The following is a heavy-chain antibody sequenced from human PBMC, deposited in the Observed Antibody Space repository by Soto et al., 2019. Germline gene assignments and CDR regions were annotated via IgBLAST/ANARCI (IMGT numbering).Heavy chain of an antibody. D-gene: IGHD6-13*01. CDR3: ARGETQQQRDF. J-gene: IGHJ4*02. V-gene: IGHV4-4*02. CDR1: GDSIISSKW. Sequence: QVQLQESGPGLVKPSGTLSLSCAVSGDSIISSKWWSWVRQPPGKGLEWIGEIHHSGSTKYNPSLKSRVIISVDKSKNQFSLQVTSLTDADTAVYFCARGETQQQRDFWGQGTLVSVSS. CDR2: IHHSGST.